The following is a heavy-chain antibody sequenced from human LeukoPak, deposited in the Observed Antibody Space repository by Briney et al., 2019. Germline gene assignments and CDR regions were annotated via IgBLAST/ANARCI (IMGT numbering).Heavy chain of an antibody. CDR3: ARAFLPDYDFWSGYYTRVPWDY. J-gene: IGHJ4*02. V-gene: IGHV3-7*01. D-gene: IGHD3-3*01. Sequence: GGSLRLSCETSGFIFSNCWMTWVRQAPGKGLEWVANIKTDASEKYYADSVKGRFTISRDNAKMSLYLQMNSLRAEDTAVYYCARAFLPDYDFWSGYYTRVPWDYWGQGTLVTVSS. CDR2: IKTDASEK. CDR1: GFIFSNCW.